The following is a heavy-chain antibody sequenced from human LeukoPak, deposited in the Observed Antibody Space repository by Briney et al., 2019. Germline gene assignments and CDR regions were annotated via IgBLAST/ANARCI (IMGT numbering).Heavy chain of an antibody. CDR2: IYYSGST. CDR3: ARDGGRGYSYGSDTFHI. CDR1: GGSISSYY. V-gene: IGHV4-59*01. D-gene: IGHD5-18*01. J-gene: IGHJ3*02. Sequence: SETLSLTCTVSGGSISSYYWSWIRQPPGKGLEWIGYIYYSGSTNYNPSLKSRVTISVDTSKNQFSLKLSSVTAADTAVYYCARDGGRGYSYGSDTFHIWGRGSMVTVSS.